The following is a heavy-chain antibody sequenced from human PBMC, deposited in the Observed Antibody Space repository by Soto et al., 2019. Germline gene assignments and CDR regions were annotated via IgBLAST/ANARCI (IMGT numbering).Heavy chain of an antibody. D-gene: IGHD7-27*01. CDR1: GFTFGTYW. CDR3: ATDLNWEQY. Sequence: EVQLVESGGGLVQPGGSLRLSCAASGFTFGTYWMTWVRQAPGKGLECVCNIKPDGSERYYVDSVKGRFTISRDNAKNSLYLHMNSLRAEDTAVYYCATDLNWEQYWGEGTLVTVSS. CDR2: IKPDGSER. V-gene: IGHV3-7*04. J-gene: IGHJ4*02.